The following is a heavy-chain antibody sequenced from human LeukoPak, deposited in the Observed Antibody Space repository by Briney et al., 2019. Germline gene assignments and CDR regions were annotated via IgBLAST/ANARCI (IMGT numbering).Heavy chain of an antibody. CDR2: LIPVLGMS. CDR1: GGSFSTYA. V-gene: IGHV1-69*04. CDR3: ARDRGGGFDLAFFDH. J-gene: IGHJ4*02. Sequence: ASVKVSCKSSGGSFSTYAVNWVRQAPGQGLEWMGRLIPVLGMSHYAPGFQGRVTLTADRSTNTAYTELDRLTSDDTAVYFCARDRGGGFDLAFFDHWGQGTLVTVSS. D-gene: IGHD5-12*01.